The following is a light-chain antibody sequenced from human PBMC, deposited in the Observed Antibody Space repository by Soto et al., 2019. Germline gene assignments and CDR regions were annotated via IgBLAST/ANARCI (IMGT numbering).Light chain of an antibody. Sequence: EIVLTQSPATLSLSPGERATLSCRASQTISTYLAWYQQKPGQAPRLLIYDASKRAAGIPARFSGSGSATDFTLTISSLEPEDFAVYYWQHRNNWTPGATFGGVTKVELK. CDR1: QTISTY. CDR3: QHRNNWTPGAT. CDR2: DAS. V-gene: IGKV3-11*01. J-gene: IGKJ4*01.